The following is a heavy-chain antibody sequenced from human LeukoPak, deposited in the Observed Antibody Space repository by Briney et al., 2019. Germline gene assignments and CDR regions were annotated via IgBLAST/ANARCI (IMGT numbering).Heavy chain of an antibody. J-gene: IGHJ4*02. D-gene: IGHD5-18*01. V-gene: IGHV1-8*03. CDR1: GYTFTSYD. CDR2: MNPNSGNT. Sequence: ASVKVSCKASGYTFTSYDINWVRQATGQGLEWMGWMNPNSGNTGYAQKFQGRVTITRNTSISTAYMELSSLRSEDTAVYYCARDSTWIQRSFDYWGQGTLVTVSS. CDR3: ARDSTWIQRSFDY.